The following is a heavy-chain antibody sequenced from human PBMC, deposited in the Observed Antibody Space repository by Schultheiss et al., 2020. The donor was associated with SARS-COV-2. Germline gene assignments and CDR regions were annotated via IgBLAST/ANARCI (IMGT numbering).Heavy chain of an antibody. CDR3: ARIKVDTDPNYYYYYGMDV. D-gene: IGHD5-18*01. CDR2: IYYSGST. J-gene: IGHJ6*02. CDR1: GGSFSGYY. Sequence: SETLSLTCAVYGGSFSGYYWSWIRQPPGKGLEWIGYIYYSGSTNYNPSLKSRVTISVDTSKNQFSLKLSSVTAADTAVYYCARIKVDTDPNYYYYYGMDVWGQGTTVTVSS. V-gene: IGHV4-59*01.